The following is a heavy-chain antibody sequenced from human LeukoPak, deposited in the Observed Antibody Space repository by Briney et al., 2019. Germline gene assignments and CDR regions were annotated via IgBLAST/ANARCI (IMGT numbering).Heavy chain of an antibody. V-gene: IGHV3-53*01. CDR3: ARGSSSGFELDY. D-gene: IGHD6-19*01. CDR1: GFTVSSNY. J-gene: IGHJ4*02. CDR2: IYSTGST. Sequence: PGGSLRLSCAASGFTVSSNYMSWVRQPPGKGLDWVSVIYSTGSTYYAASVKGGFTISRDNYKSTLYLQMNSLRGEDTAVYYCARGSSSGFELDYWGQGTLVTVSS.